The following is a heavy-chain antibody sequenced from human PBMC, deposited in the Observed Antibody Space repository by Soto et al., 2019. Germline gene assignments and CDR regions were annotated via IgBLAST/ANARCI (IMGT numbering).Heavy chain of an antibody. CDR2: INPSGGST. Sequence: ASVKGSCKASGYTFTSYYMHWVRQAPGQGLEWMGIINPSGGSTSYAQKFQGRVTMTRDTSTSTVYMELSSLRSEDTAVYYCASPLDYDFWSGYYSGKRNDAFDIWGQGTMVTVSS. D-gene: IGHD3-3*01. CDR3: ASPLDYDFWSGYYSGKRNDAFDI. CDR1: GYTFTSYY. V-gene: IGHV1-46*03. J-gene: IGHJ3*02.